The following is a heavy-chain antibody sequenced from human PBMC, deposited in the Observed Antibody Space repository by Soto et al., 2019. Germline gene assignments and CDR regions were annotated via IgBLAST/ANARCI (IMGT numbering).Heavy chain of an antibody. J-gene: IGHJ4*02. D-gene: IGHD3-3*01. CDR2: ISSNGGST. Sequence: PGGSLRLSCSASGFTFSSYAMHWVRQAPGKGLEYVSAISSNGGSTYYADSVKGRFTISRDNSKNTLYLQMSSLRAEDTAVYYCVKDSLRFLEWLLPGSYYFDYWGQGTLVTVSS. CDR3: VKDSLRFLEWLLPGSYYFDY. CDR1: GFTFSSYA. V-gene: IGHV3-64D*06.